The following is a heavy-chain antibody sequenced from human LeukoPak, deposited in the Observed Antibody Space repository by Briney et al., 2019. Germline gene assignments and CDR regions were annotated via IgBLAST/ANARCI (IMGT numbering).Heavy chain of an antibody. D-gene: IGHD3-22*01. CDR2: MNPNSGGT. CDR3: ARDLGSTIIVGGDAFDL. V-gene: IGHV1-2*02. Sequence: ASVKVSCKASGYTFSDYYLHWVRQAPGQGLEWMGRMNPNSGGTNYAQKFQGRITMTGDTSTAYLELSRLRSDDTAVYYCARDLGSTIIVGGDAFDLWGQGTMVTVSS. J-gene: IGHJ3*01. CDR1: GYTFSDYY.